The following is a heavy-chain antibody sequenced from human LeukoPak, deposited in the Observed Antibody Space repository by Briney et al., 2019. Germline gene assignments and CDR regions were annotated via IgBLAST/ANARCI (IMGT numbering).Heavy chain of an antibody. CDR2: MNPNSGNT. V-gene: IGHV1-8*01. Sequence: ASVKVSCKASGYTFTSYDINWVRQATGQGLEWMGWMNPNSGNTGYAQKFQGRVTMTRHTSISTAYMELSSLRSEDTAVYYCARSAAAGKVYYYYYMDVWGKGTTVTVSS. D-gene: IGHD6-13*01. CDR1: GYTFTSYD. J-gene: IGHJ6*03. CDR3: ARSAAAGKVYYYYYMDV.